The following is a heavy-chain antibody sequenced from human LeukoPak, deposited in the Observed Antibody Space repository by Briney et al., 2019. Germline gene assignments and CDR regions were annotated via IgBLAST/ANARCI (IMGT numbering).Heavy chain of an antibody. CDR2: ISYDGSNK. J-gene: IGHJ4*02. CDR3: ARYATVAAHRGFDY. V-gene: IGHV3-30*04. CDR1: GFTFSSYA. D-gene: IGHD6-19*01. Sequence: PGGSLRLSCAASGFTFSSYAMHWVRQAPGKGLEWVATISYDGSNKDYADSLKGRCTISRDNSKNTLYLQMNSLRAEDTAVYYCARYATVAAHRGFDYWGQGTLVTVSS.